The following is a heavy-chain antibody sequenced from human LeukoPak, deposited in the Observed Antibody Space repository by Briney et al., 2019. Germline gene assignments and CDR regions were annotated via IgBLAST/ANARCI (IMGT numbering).Heavy chain of an antibody. J-gene: IGHJ4*02. V-gene: IGHV4-38-2*02. Sequence: SETLSLTCTVSGYSISSGYYWGWIRPPPGKGLEWIGRIYRSGSTYYNPSLKSRVTISVDTSKNQFSLKLSSVTAADTAVYYCARDFGFWSGYSSFDYWGQGTLVTVSS. D-gene: IGHD3-3*01. CDR1: GYSISSGYY. CDR3: ARDFGFWSGYSSFDY. CDR2: IYRSGST.